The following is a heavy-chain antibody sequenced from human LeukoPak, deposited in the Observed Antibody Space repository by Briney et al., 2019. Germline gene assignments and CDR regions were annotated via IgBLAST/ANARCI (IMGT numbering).Heavy chain of an antibody. CDR1: GFTFNTHG. CDR3: ATGRWFGEFAGSAFED. V-gene: IGHV3-33*08. J-gene: IGHJ4*02. Sequence: PGGSLRLSCAASGFTFNTHGMHWVRQAPGKGLEGVAAIWFDGSVKHYSDAVKGRFTISRDNSLNTLYLQMNSLRVEDTAIYYCATGRWFGEFAGSAFEDWGQGTLVTVSS. D-gene: IGHD3-10*01. CDR2: IWFDGSVK.